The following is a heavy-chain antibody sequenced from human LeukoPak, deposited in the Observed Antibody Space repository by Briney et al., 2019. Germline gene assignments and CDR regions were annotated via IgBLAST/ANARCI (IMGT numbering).Heavy chain of an antibody. CDR1: GGSISSYY. CDR3: ARHVEQQQLVDY. CDR2: IYYSGST. Sequence: SETLSLTCTVSGGSISSYYRSWIRQPPGKGLEWIGYIYYSGSTNYNPSLKSRVTISVDTSKNQFSLKLSSVTAADTAVYYCARHVEQQQLVDYWGQGTLVTVSS. J-gene: IGHJ4*02. D-gene: IGHD6-13*01. V-gene: IGHV4-59*08.